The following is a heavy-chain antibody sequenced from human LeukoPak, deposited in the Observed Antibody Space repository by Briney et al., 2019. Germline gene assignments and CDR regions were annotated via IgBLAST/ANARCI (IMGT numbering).Heavy chain of an antibody. CDR2: ISPYNGNT. D-gene: IGHD6-6*01. CDR3: AGTTAARSFGY. V-gene: IGHV1-18*01. J-gene: IGHJ4*02. CDR1: GYTFTSYG. Sequence: ASVKVSCKASGYTFTSYGISWVRQARGQGLEWMGWISPYNGNTNYAQKLQGRVTMTTDTSTSTAYMELRSLRSDDTAVYYCAGTTAARSFGYWGQGTLVTVSS.